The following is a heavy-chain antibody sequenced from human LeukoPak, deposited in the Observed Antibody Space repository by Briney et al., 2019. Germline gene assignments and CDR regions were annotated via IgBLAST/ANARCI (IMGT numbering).Heavy chain of an antibody. Sequence: SETPSLTCAVYGGSFSGYYWSWFRPPPGKGLGWIGEINHSGSTNYNPSLKSRVTISVDTSKNQFSLKLSYVTAADTAVYYCARGRGFFDYWGQGTLVTVSS. V-gene: IGHV4-34*01. CDR3: ARGRGFFDY. D-gene: IGHD3-10*01. CDR2: INHSGST. J-gene: IGHJ4*02. CDR1: GGSFSGYY.